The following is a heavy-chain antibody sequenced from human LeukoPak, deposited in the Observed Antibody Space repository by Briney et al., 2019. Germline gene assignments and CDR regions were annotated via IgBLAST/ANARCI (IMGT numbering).Heavy chain of an antibody. V-gene: IGHV1-69*05. J-gene: IGHJ5*02. CDR1: GGTFSSYA. CDR2: IIPIFGTA. D-gene: IGHD2-15*01. CDR3: ARSGGSGTTNWFDP. Sequence: SVKVSCKASGGTFSSYAISWVRQAPGQGLEWMGGIIPIFGTANYAQKFQGRVTMTRDTSTSTVYMELSSLRSEDTAVYYCARSGGSGTTNWFDPWGQGTLVTVSS.